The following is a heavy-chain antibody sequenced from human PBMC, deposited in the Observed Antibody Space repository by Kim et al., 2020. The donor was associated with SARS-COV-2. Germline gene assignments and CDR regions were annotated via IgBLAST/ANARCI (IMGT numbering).Heavy chain of an antibody. J-gene: IGHJ5*02. D-gene: IGHD3-16*01. CDR3: ARGGTNRPYNWFDP. V-gene: IGHV3-30*07. Sequence: APVKGRFTTPRDNSKNTLYLQMNSLRAEDTAVYYCARGGTNRPYNWFDPWGQGTLVTVSS.